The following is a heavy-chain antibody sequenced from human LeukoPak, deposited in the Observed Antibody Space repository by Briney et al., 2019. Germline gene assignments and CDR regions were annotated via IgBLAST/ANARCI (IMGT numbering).Heavy chain of an antibody. D-gene: IGHD5-12*01. Sequence: SETLSLTCAVSGGSINSNNWWSWVRRPPGKGLEWIGEIYHSGSTNYNPSLKSRLTISVDTSKNHFSLKLSSVTAADTALYYCARHRRGYDDRIDYWGQGTLVTVSS. CDR1: GGSINSNNW. CDR3: ARHRRGYDDRIDY. V-gene: IGHV4-4*02. J-gene: IGHJ4*02. CDR2: IYHSGST.